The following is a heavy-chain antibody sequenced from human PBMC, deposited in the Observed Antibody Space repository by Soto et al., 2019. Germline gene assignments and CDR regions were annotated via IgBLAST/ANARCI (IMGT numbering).Heavy chain of an antibody. J-gene: IGHJ5*02. V-gene: IGHV4-31*03. CDR1: GGSISGEGYY. Sequence: QAQLQESGPGLVEPSQTLSLTCTVSGGSISGEGYYWSWIRQYSGRGLEWIGYIHYSGSTYSNPSLKSRVTISVGTSKTQFFLKLTSVTAADTAVYYCARAWTATAGWANWFDRWGQGTLVTVSS. D-gene: IGHD6-13*01. CDR2: IHYSGST. CDR3: ARAWTATAGWANWFDR.